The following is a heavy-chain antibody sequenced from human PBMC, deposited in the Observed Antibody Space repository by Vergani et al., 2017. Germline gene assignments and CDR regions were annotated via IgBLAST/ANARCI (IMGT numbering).Heavy chain of an antibody. D-gene: IGHD3-10*01. CDR3: ARSLTRDTMVRGVMRTYYYYGMDV. CDR1: GFTVSSNY. J-gene: IGHJ6*02. V-gene: IGHV3-66*02. CDR2: IYSGGST. Sequence: EVQLVESGGGLVQPGGSLRLSCAASGFTVSSNYMSWVRQAPGKGLEWVLVIYSGGSTYYADSVKGRFTISRDNSKNTLYLQMNSLRAEDTAVYYCARSLTRDTMVRGVMRTYYYYGMDVWGQGTTVTVSS.